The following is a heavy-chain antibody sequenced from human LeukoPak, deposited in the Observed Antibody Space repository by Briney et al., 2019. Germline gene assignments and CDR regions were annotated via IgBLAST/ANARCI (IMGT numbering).Heavy chain of an antibody. CDR3: ATWGYYMDV. J-gene: IGHJ6*03. CDR1: GFTFSTYS. CDR2: ISISGTTM. Sequence: GGSLRLSCAASGFTFSTYSMNWVRQAPGKGLEWVSDISISGTTMHYADSVKGRFTISRDNAKNSLYLQMNSLRAEDTALYYCATWGYYMDVWGKGTTVTVS. D-gene: IGHD3-16*01. V-gene: IGHV3-48*04.